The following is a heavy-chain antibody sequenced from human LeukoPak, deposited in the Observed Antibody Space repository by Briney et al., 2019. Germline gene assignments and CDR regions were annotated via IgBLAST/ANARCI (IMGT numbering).Heavy chain of an antibody. CDR3: ARGRYCSSSSCFFDY. D-gene: IGHD2-2*01. Sequence: GGSLRLSCAASGCSFSSYWMSWVRQAPGKGLEGVANIKQDGSEKYYVDSVKGRFTISRDNAKNSLHLQMDSLRAEDTAVYYCARGRYCSSSSCFFDYWGQGTVVTVPS. CDR1: GCSFSSYW. CDR2: IKQDGSEK. V-gene: IGHV3-7*01. J-gene: IGHJ4*02.